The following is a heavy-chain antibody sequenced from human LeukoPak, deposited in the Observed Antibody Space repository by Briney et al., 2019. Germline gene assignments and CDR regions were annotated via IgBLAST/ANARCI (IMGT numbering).Heavy chain of an antibody. Sequence: ASVKVSCKASGYTFTGYYMHWVRQAPGHGLEWMGWINPNSGGTNYAQKFQGRVTMTRDTSISTAYMELSRLRSDDTAVYYCARSPRYYDILTGPYWGQGTLVTVSS. CDR3: ARSPRYYDILTGPY. CDR1: GYTFTGYY. J-gene: IGHJ4*02. V-gene: IGHV1-2*02. CDR2: INPNSGGT. D-gene: IGHD3-9*01.